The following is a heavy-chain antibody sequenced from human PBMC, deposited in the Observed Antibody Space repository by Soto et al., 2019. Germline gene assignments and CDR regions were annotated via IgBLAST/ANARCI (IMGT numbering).Heavy chain of an antibody. CDR2: IYYSGST. Sequence: PSETLSLTCTVSGGSVSSGSNYWSWIRQPPWKGLEWIGYIYYSGSTNYNPSLKSRVTISVDTSKNQFSLKLSSVTAADTAVYYCARLNPHSYFDCWGQGXLVTVYS. CDR1: GGSVSSGSNY. J-gene: IGHJ4*02. CDR3: ARLNPHSYFDC. D-gene: IGHD2-21*01. V-gene: IGHV4-61*01.